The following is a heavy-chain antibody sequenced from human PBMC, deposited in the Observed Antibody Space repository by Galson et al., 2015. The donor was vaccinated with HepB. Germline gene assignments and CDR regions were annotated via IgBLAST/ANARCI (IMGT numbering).Heavy chain of an antibody. CDR1: GDSVSSNSAA. V-gene: IGHV6-1*01. D-gene: IGHD2-2*01. Sequence: CAISGDSVSSNSAAWNWIRQSPSRGLEWLGRTYYRSKWYNDYAVSVKSRITINPDTSRNQFSLQLNSVTPDDTAMYYCARQLAYCIGTSCQIYFDYWGQGTLTTVSS. J-gene: IGHJ4*02. CDR2: TYYRSKWYN. CDR3: ARQLAYCIGTSCQIYFDY.